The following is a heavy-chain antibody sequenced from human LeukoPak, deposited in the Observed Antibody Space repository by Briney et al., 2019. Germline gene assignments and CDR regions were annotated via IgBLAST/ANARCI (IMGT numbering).Heavy chain of an antibody. CDR2: INPNSGVT. D-gene: IGHD3-22*01. CDR1: GYTFTGYS. CDR3: ARGNYYDSSGLD. J-gene: IGHJ4*02. V-gene: IGHV1-2*02. Sequence: ASVKVSCKASGYTFTGYSMHWVRQAPGQGLEWMGWINPNSGVTNYAQKFQGRVTMTRDTSISTAYMELSSLRSDDTAVYYCARGNYYDSSGLDWGQGTLVTVSS.